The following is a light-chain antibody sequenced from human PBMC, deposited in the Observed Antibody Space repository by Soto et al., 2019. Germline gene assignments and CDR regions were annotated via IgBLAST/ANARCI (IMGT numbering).Light chain of an antibody. V-gene: IGKV1-8*01. CDR1: QSINSY. CDR3: QQYYSYPIT. J-gene: IGKJ5*01. CDR2: VAS. Sequence: RMTHSPSSFSASTGDRVTITCRASQSINSYLAWYQLKPGKAPKLLIYVASTVQSGVPSRFSGSGSGTDFTLTISCLQSEDFATYYCQQYYSYPITFGQGTRLEIK.